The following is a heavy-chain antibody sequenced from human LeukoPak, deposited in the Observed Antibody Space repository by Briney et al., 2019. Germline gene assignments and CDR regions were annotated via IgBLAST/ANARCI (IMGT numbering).Heavy chain of an antibody. D-gene: IGHD1-14*01. V-gene: IGHV3-30*04. CDR3: ARVILSGTH. CDR2: ISYDGSNK. J-gene: IGHJ4*02. CDR1: GFTFSSYA. Sequence: PGGSLRLSCAASGFTFSSYAMHWVRQAPGKGLEWVAVISYDGSNKYYADSVKGRFTISRDNSKNTLYLQMNSLRAEDTAVYYCARVILSGTHWGQGTLVTVSS.